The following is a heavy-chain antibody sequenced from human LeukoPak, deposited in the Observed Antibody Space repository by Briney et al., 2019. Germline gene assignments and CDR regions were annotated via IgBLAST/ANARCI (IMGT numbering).Heavy chain of an antibody. J-gene: IGHJ6*02. CDR3: ARDFSAHIAAANYGMDV. CDR2: IWYDGSNK. V-gene: IGHV3-33*01. CDR1: GFTFSSYG. D-gene: IGHD6-13*01. Sequence: PGESLRLSCAASGFTFSSYGMHWVRQAPGKGLEWVAVIWYDGSNKYYADSVKGRFTISRDNSKNTLYLQMNSLRAEDTAVYYCARDFSAHIAAANYGMDVWGQGTTVTVSS.